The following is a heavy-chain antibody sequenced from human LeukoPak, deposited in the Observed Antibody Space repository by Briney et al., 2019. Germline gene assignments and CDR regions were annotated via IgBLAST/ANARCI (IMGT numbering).Heavy chain of an antibody. CDR2: IYYNGNT. Sequence: SETLSLTCSVSDGSINSYYWNWIRRPPGKGLEWIGYIYYNGNTNYSPSLKSRVTMSVDTSKNLFSLKVSSVTAADTAVYYCARGRSNYYGMDVWGQGTSVTVSS. CDR3: ARGRSNYYGMDV. J-gene: IGHJ6*02. V-gene: IGHV4-59*01. CDR1: DGSINSYY. D-gene: IGHD1-26*01.